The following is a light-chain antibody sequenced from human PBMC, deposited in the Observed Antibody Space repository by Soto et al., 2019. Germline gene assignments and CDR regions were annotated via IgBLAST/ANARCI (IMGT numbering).Light chain of an antibody. Sequence: DIQMTQSPSSLSASVGDRVTITCRASQSISSYLNWYQQKPGKAPKLLIYAASSLQSGVPSRFSGSGSGTDFALTISSLQPGDFATYYCQQSYSTPITFGQGTRLEIK. J-gene: IGKJ5*01. V-gene: IGKV1-39*01. CDR3: QQSYSTPIT. CDR2: AAS. CDR1: QSISSY.